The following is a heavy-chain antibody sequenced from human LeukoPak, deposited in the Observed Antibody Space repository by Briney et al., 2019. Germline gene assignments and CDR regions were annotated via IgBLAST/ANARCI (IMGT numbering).Heavy chain of an antibody. CDR3: ARERPYGDYFDY. J-gene: IGHJ4*02. Sequence: SETLSLTCTVSGGSITSSSYYWGWIRQPPGKGLEWIGEINHSGSTNYNPSLKSRVAISVDTSKNQFSLKLSSVTVADTAVYYCARERPYGDYFDYWGQGTLVTVSS. CDR1: GGSITSSSYY. V-gene: IGHV4-39*07. CDR2: INHSGST. D-gene: IGHD4-17*01.